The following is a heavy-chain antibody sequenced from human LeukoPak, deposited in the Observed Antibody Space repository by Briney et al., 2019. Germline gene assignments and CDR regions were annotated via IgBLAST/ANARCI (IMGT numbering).Heavy chain of an antibody. CDR2: ISGSGSTI. J-gene: IGHJ4*02. CDR1: GFTFSSYE. V-gene: IGHV3-48*03. CDR3: ARDDSGSYDY. Sequence: GGSLRLSCAASGFTFSSYEMNWVRQAPGKGLEWVSYISGSGSTIYYADSVKGRFTISRDNAKNSLYLQMNSLRAEDTAVYYCARDDSGSYDYWGQGTLVTVSS. D-gene: IGHD3-10*01.